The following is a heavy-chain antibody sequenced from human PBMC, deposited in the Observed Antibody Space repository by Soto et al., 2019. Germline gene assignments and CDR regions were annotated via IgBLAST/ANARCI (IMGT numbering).Heavy chain of an antibody. Sequence: EVQLVESGGGLVKPGGSLRLSCAASGFTFSSYSMNWVRQAPGKGLEWVSSISSSSSYIYYADSVKGRFTISRDNAKNSLYLQMNSLSAEDTAVYYCARDRSCSSTSCYHWFDPWGQGTLVTVSS. CDR1: GFTFSSYS. CDR2: ISSSSSYI. D-gene: IGHD2-2*01. V-gene: IGHV3-21*01. CDR3: ARDRSCSSTSCYHWFDP. J-gene: IGHJ5*02.